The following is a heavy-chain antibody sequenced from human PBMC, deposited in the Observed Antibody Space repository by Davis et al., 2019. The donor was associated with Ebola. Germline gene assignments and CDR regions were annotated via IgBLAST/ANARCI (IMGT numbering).Heavy chain of an antibody. Sequence: MPSETLSLTCAVYGGSFSGYYWSWIRQPPGKGLEWIGEINHSGSTNYNPSLKSRVTISVDTSKNQFSLKLSSVTAADTAVYYCARQGAAAGYFDYWGQGTLVTVSS. V-gene: IGHV4-34*01. CDR1: GGSFSGYY. D-gene: IGHD6-13*01. CDR3: ARQGAAAGYFDY. J-gene: IGHJ4*02. CDR2: INHSGST.